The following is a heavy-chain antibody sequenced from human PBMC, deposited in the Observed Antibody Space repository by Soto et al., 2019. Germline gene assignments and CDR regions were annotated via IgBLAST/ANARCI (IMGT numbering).Heavy chain of an antibody. D-gene: IGHD2-2*01. CDR2: IYYSGSA. CDR3: ARVLCSSITCYFPDWFDP. Sequence: QVQLQESGPGLVKPSQTLSLTCTVSGGSISSGANYWSWVRQGPGKGLEWIGNIYYSGSAYYNPSLKSRLTMSVDTSKNSFSLKLTSVTAADTAVYYCARVLCSSITCYFPDWFDPWGQGTLVTVSS. CDR1: GGSISSGANY. J-gene: IGHJ5*02. V-gene: IGHV4-31*03.